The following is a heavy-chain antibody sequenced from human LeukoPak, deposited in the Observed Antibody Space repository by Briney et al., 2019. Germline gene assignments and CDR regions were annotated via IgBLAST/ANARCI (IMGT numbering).Heavy chain of an antibody. V-gene: IGHV4-31*03. D-gene: IGHD4-17*01. J-gene: IGHJ4*02. CDR2: IYYSGST. CDR3: ARDHPDDGNDY. CDR1: GGSISSGGYY. Sequence: SETLSLTCTVSGGSISSGGYYWSWIRQHPGKGLEWIGYIYYSGSTYYNPSLKSRVTISVDTSKNQFSLKLSSVTAADTAVYYCARDHPDDGNDYWGQGTLVTVSS.